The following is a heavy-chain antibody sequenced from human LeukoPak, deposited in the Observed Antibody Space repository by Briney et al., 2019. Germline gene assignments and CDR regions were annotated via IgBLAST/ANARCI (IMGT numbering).Heavy chain of an antibody. CDR3: ARDGLGYCSSTSCRPFDY. D-gene: IGHD2-2*01. CDR1: GFTLSSYC. CDR2: LNSSSSTI. V-gene: IGHV3-48*01. Sequence: GALRPSCSGSGFTLSSYCLELVRQAPGKGVGGVSLLNSSSSTIYYADSVKGRFTISRDNAKNSPYLQMNSLRAEDTAVYYCARDGLGYCSSTSCRPFDYWGQGTLVTVSS. J-gene: IGHJ4*02.